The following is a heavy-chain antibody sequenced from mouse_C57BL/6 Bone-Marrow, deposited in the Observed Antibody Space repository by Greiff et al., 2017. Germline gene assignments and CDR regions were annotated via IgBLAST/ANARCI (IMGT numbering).Heavy chain of an antibody. Sequence: EVQLQQSGAELVRPGASVKLSCTASGFNIKDYYMHWVKQRPEQGLEWIGRIDPEDGDTEYAPKFQGKATMTADTSSNTAYLPLSSLTSEDTAVYYCTWIYYGYDEAYWGQGTTLTVSS. CDR1: GFNIKDYY. V-gene: IGHV14-1*01. CDR2: IDPEDGDT. D-gene: IGHD2-2*01. J-gene: IGHJ2*01. CDR3: TWIYYGYDEAY.